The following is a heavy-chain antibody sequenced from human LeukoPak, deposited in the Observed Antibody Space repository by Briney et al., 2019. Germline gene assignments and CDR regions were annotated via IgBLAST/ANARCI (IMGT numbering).Heavy chain of an antibody. CDR3: ARESDDYVWGSYRYTIAFDY. CDR1: GFTFSSYW. CDR2: IKQDGSEK. J-gene: IGHJ4*02. D-gene: IGHD3-16*02. Sequence: GGSLRLSCAASGFTFSSYWMSWVRQAPGKGLEWVANIKQDGSEKYYVDSVKGRFTISRDNAKNSLYLQMNSLRAEDTAVYYCARESDDYVWGSYRYTIAFDYWGQGTLVTVSS. V-gene: IGHV3-7*01.